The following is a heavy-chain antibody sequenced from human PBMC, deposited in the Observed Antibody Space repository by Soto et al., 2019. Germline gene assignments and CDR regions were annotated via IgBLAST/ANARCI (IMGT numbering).Heavy chain of an antibody. CDR1: GFTYDDYA. CDR3: ARERVRYFDV. D-gene: IGHD3-9*01. Sequence: VQQVESGGGLVRPGGSLRLSCAASGFTYDDYAMHWVRQAPGKGLEWISAITWNSVSVDYADSVKGRFTISRDNAKNSLYLQMNCLRPEDTAVYYCARERVRYFDVWGQGTLVTVSS. J-gene: IGHJ4*02. V-gene: IGHV3-9*01. CDR2: ITWNSVSV.